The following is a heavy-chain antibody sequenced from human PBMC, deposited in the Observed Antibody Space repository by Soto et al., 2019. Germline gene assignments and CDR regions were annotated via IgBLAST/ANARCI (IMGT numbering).Heavy chain of an antibody. V-gene: IGHV3-30*18. CDR3: AKVGSSWYGGFDY. D-gene: IGHD6-13*01. Sequence: GGSLRLSCAASGFTFSSYGMHWVRQAPGTGLEWVAIISYDGSNKYYADSVKGRFTISRDNSKNTLYLQMNSLRAEDTAVYYCAKVGSSWYGGFDYWGQGTLVTVSS. CDR1: GFTFSSYG. J-gene: IGHJ4*02. CDR2: ISYDGSNK.